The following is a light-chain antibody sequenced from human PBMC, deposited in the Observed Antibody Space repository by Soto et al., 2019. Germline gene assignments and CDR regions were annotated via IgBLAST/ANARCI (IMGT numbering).Light chain of an antibody. CDR3: QQYGRSPPLYT. V-gene: IGKV3-20*01. J-gene: IGKJ2*01. CDR1: QRFNRKF. Sequence: VFTQFPGPPFFFSGGRGPLSFKASQRFNRKFFALYQQKPGPAPRLLLYCATTRAAGVPDRFSGSGSGTDFTLTITRLEPEDFAVYYCQQYGRSPPLYTFGQGTKLGVK. CDR2: CAT.